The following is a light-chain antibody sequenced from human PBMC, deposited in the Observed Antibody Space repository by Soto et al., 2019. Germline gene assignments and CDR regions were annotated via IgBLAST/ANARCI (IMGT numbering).Light chain of an antibody. J-gene: IGKJ3*01. CDR1: QSVSSY. CDR3: QQRSNWLPFT. Sequence: EIVLTQSPATLSLSPGERATLSCRASQSVSSYLAWYQQKPGQAPRLLIYDASNRATGIPARFSGSGSGTDFTLTSSSLEPEDFAVYYCQQRSNWLPFTFCPWTKVDIK. V-gene: IGKV3-11*01. CDR2: DAS.